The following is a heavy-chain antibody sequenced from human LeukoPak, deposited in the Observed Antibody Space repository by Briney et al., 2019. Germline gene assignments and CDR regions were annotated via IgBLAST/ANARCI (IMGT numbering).Heavy chain of an antibody. Sequence: PSETLSLTCAVYGGSFSGYYWSWIRQPPGKGLEWIGEINHSGSTNYNPSLKSRVTISVDTSKNQFSLKLSSVTAADTAVYYCASRDPNGYGMDVWGQGTTVTVSS. D-gene: IGHD1-1*01. CDR3: ASRDPNGYGMDV. CDR2: INHSGST. CDR1: GGSFSGYY. V-gene: IGHV4-34*01. J-gene: IGHJ6*02.